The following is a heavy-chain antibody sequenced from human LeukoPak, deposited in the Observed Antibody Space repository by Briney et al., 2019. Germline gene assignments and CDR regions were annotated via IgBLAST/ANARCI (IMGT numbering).Heavy chain of an antibody. V-gene: IGHV3-11*06. Sequence: PGGSLRLSCAASGFTFSDYYMSWIRQAPGKGLEWXXXXXXXXSYTNYADSVKGRFTISRDNAKNSLYLQMNSLRAEDTAVYYCARVGYYYDSSGYYPHQNFDYWGQGTLVTVSS. J-gene: IGHJ4*02. D-gene: IGHD3-22*01. CDR2: XXXXXSYT. CDR3: ARVGYYYDSSGYYPHQNFDY. CDR1: GFTFSDYY.